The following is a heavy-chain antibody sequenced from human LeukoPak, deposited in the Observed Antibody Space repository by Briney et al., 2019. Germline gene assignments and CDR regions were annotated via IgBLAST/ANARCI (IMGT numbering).Heavy chain of an antibody. CDR3: ARGVGAAAILQYFDL. D-gene: IGHD2-2*02. CDR2: IIPMFRTA. Sequence: SVKVSCKASGGTFSTYSISWVRQAPGQGLEWMGGIIPMFRTANYAQKFQGRVTITTDESTRIAYMELSGLTSDDTAVYYCARGVGAAAILQYFDLWGPGTLVTVSS. CDR1: GGTFSTYS. V-gene: IGHV1-69*05. J-gene: IGHJ2*01.